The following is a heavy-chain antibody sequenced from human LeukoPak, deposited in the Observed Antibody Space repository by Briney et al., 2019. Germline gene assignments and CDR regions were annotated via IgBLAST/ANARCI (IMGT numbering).Heavy chain of an antibody. Sequence: GGSLRLSCAASGFTFSNAWMSWVRQAPGKGLEWVGRIKSKTDGGTTDYAAPVKGRFTISRDDSKNTLYLQMNSLKTEDTAVYYCTTTVQGYDSSGSGYWGQGTLVTVSS. D-gene: IGHD3-22*01. V-gene: IGHV3-15*01. CDR1: GFTFSNAW. CDR2: IKSKTDGGTT. J-gene: IGHJ4*02. CDR3: TTTVQGYDSSGSGY.